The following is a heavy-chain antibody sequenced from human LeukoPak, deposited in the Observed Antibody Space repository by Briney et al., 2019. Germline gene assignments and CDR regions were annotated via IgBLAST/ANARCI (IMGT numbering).Heavy chain of an antibody. CDR1: GDSISSYY. D-gene: IGHD6-13*01. CDR3: ARLYTSSSYWYFDL. J-gene: IGHJ2*01. Sequence: SETLSLTCTVSGDSISSYYWSWIRQPPGKGLEWIGYIYTSGGTNYIPSLKSRVTISVDTSKNQFSLKLTSVTAADTAIYYCARLYTSSSYWYFDLWGRGTLVTVSS. CDR2: IYTSGGT. V-gene: IGHV4-4*09.